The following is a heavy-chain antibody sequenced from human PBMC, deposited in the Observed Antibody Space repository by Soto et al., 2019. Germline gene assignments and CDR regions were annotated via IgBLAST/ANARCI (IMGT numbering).Heavy chain of an antibody. V-gene: IGHV3-23*01. CDR3: AARGTVTSTLDV. CDR2: ISGSGGST. D-gene: IGHD4-17*01. Sequence: GGSLRLSCAASGFTFSSYAMSWVRQAPGKGLEWVSAISGSGGSTYYADSVKGRFTISRDNSKNTLYLQMNSLRAEDTAVYYCAARGTVTSTLDVWGKGTTVTVSS. CDR1: GFTFSSYA. J-gene: IGHJ6*04.